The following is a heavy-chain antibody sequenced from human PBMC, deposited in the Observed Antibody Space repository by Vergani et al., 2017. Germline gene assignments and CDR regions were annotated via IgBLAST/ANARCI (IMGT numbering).Heavy chain of an antibody. CDR2: INHSGST. V-gene: IGHV4-34*01. J-gene: IGHJ6*03. Sequence: QVQLQQWGAGLLKPSETLSLTCAVYGGSFSGYYWSWIRQPPGKGLEWIGEINHSGSTNYNPSLKSRVTISVDTSKNRFSLKLSSVTAADTAVYYCARSAPRGYCSGGSCSRYYYYMDVWGKGTTVTVSS. D-gene: IGHD2-15*01. CDR3: ARSAPRGYCSGGSCSRYYYYMDV. CDR1: GGSFSGYY.